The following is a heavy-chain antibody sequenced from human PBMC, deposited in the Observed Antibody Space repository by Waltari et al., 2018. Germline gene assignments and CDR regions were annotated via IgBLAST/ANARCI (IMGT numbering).Heavy chain of an antibody. CDR3: ARGEPAAGQYLLDS. V-gene: IGHV1-3*01. CDR1: GCTSTNSA. CDR2: INVGTQNT. Sequence: QLQLVQLGPAVTKPGDSVKLCCEASGCTSTNSAIYWMRQAPCERPEWMGWINVGTQNTRYSQNFQDRITITRETSTTTVYMELNSLRSEDTAVYYCARGEPAAGQYLLDSWGQGSLVTVS. J-gene: IGHJ4*02. D-gene: IGHD6-13*01.